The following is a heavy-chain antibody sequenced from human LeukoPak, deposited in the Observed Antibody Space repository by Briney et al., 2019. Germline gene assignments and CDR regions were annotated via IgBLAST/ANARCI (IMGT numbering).Heavy chain of an antibody. CDR2: ISSSSSYI. D-gene: IGHD3-10*01. Sequence: GGSLRLSCAASGFTLSDYYMSWIRQAPGKGLEGISYISSSSSYIFYADSVKGRFTISRDNAKNSLYLQMNSLRAEDTAVYYCARVYGSGSVYAFDIWGQGTMVTVSS. CDR1: GFTLSDYY. CDR3: ARVYGSGSVYAFDI. V-gene: IGHV3-11*06. J-gene: IGHJ3*02.